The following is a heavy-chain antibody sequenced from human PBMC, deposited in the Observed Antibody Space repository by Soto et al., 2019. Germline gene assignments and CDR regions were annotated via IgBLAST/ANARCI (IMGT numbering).Heavy chain of an antibody. CDR2: VYFSGTT. CDR3: ARHGSY. CDR1: RVSITTTSYY. V-gene: IGHV4-39*01. Sequence: SETLSLTCTVSRVSITTTSYYWGWIRQPPGKGLEWIGSVYFSGTTYYNPSLKSRVTISVDTSKNHFSLRLSSVTAADTAIYYCARHGSYWGQGTLVTVS. J-gene: IGHJ4*02.